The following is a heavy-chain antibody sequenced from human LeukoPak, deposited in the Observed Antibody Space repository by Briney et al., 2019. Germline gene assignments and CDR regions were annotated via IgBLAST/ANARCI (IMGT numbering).Heavy chain of an antibody. D-gene: IGHD2-21*02. CDR2: IKEDGSQQ. CDR3: TRDFGRLPHCYGGCKGN. J-gene: IGHJ4*02. CDR1: GFSFSSNW. V-gene: IGHV3-7*01. Sequence: PGGSLRLSCAASGFSFSSNWMSWVRQAQGKGLEWEANIKEDGSQQYYVDSVRGRFAISRDNAKNSLYLEMNSLRVEDTAVYYCTRDFGRLPHCYGGCKGNWGQGTLLAVSS.